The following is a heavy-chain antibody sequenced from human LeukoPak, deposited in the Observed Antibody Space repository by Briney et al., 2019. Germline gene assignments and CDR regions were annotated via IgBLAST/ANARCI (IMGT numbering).Heavy chain of an antibody. CDR2: IWYDGSNK. D-gene: IGHD3-22*01. J-gene: IGHJ4*02. CDR1: GFTFSSYG. CDR3: ARDGDYYDSTYYFDY. Sequence: GRSLRLSCAASGFTFSSYGVHWVRQAPGKGLEWVAVIWYDGSNKYYADSVKGRFTISRDNSKNTLYLQMNSLRAEDTAVYYCARDGDYYDSTYYFDYWGQGTLVTVSS. V-gene: IGHV3-33*01.